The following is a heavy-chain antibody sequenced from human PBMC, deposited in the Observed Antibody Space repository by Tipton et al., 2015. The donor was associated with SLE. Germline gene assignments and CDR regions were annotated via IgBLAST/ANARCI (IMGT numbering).Heavy chain of an antibody. CDR1: GFTFSTYA. V-gene: IGHV3-23*01. J-gene: IGHJ3*02. CDR3: ARGNWIQIRRDSISRSEAFDI. CDR2: ISGNGINA. Sequence: SLRLSCAASGFTFSTYAMGWVRQAPGKGLEWVSIISGNGINAYYTDSVRGRFTISRDNSRNTLYLQMNSLRAEDTAVYYCARGNWIQIRRDSISRSEAFDIWGPGTMVTFSS. D-gene: IGHD5-18*01.